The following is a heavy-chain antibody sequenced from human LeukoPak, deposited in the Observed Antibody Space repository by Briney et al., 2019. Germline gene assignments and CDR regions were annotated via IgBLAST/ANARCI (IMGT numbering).Heavy chain of an antibody. V-gene: IGHV1-18*01. Sequence: ASVKVSCKASGYTFTSYGISWVRQAPGQGLEWMGWISAYNGNTNYAQKLQGRVTMTTDTSTSTAYMELRSLRSDDTAVYFCAKNVAGGLLTGYRLGYFDHWGQGSLVTVSS. CDR3: AKNVAGGLLTGYRLGYFDH. CDR1: GYTFTSYG. CDR2: ISAYNGNT. J-gene: IGHJ4*02. D-gene: IGHD3-9*01.